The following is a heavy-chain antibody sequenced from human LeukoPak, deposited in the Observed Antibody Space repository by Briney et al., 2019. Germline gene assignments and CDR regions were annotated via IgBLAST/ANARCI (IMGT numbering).Heavy chain of an antibody. CDR3: AREWRKNPGIAVAGTGALGY. CDR1: GYTFTGYY. D-gene: IGHD6-19*01. V-gene: IGHV1-2*02. CDR2: INPNSGGT. Sequence: GASVKVSCKASGYTFTGYYMHWVRQAPGQGLEWMGWINPNSGGTNYAQKFQGRVTMTRDTSISTAYMELSRLRSDDTAVYYCAREWRKNPGIAVAGTGALGYWGQGTLVTVSS. J-gene: IGHJ4*02.